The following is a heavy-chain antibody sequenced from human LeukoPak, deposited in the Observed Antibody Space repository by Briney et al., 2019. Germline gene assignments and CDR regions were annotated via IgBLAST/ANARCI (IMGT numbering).Heavy chain of an antibody. CDR3: ARRRCSSVNCFKDY. CDR2: IKQDGSEK. CDR1: GYSFTSYW. Sequence: GESLKISCKGSGYSFTSYWIGWVRQAPGKGLEWVANIKQDGSEKYYVDSVKGRFTISRDNAKKSLYLQMNSLRDEDTAVYYCARRRCSSVNCFKDYWGQGTLVTVSS. V-gene: IGHV3-7*01. J-gene: IGHJ4*02. D-gene: IGHD2-2*01.